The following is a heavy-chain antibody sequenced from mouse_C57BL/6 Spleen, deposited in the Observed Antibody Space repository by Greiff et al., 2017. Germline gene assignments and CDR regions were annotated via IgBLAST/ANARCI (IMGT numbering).Heavy chain of an antibody. V-gene: IGHV1-55*01. CDR2: IYPGSGST. CDR3: ARPPYYGSGYLSWFAY. Sequence: QVHVQQPGAELVKPGASVKMSCKASGYTFTSYWITWVKQRPGQGLEWIGDIYPGSGSTNYNEKFKSKATLTVDTSSSTAYMQLSSLTSEDSAVYYCARPPYYGSGYLSWFAYWGQGTLVTVSA. J-gene: IGHJ3*01. CDR1: GYTFTSYW. D-gene: IGHD1-1*01.